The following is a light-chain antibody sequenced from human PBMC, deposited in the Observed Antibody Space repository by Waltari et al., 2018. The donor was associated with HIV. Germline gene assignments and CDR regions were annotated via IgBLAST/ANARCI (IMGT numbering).Light chain of an antibody. J-gene: IGLJ3*02. V-gene: IGLV2-8*01. CDR3: ASYGGTNDLV. Sequence: QSALTQPPSASGSPGQSVAISCTGTSSDIGGYNYVPWYQQHPGKAPKLMIFEVTKRPSGVPDRFSGSKSGNTASLTVSGLQAEDEADYYCASYGGTNDLVFGGGTK. CDR1: SSDIGGYNY. CDR2: EVT.